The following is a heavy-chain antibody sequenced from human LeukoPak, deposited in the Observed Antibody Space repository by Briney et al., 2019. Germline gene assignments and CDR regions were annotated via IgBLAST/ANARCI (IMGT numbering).Heavy chain of an antibody. D-gene: IGHD2-2*01. V-gene: IGHV4-34*01. Sequence: PSETLSLTCAVYGGSFSGYYWSWIRQPPGKGLEWIGEINHSGSTSYNPSLKSRVTISVDMSKNQFSLKLSSVTAADTAVYYCARVRGVNCSSTSCDFDYWGQGTLVTVSS. CDR3: ARVRGVNCSSTSCDFDY. CDR1: GGSFSGYY. CDR2: INHSGST. J-gene: IGHJ4*02.